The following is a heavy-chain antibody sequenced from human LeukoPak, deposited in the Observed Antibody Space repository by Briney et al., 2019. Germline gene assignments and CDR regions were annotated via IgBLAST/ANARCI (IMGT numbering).Heavy chain of an antibody. CDR1: GGSINSYY. D-gene: IGHD3-10*01. J-gene: IGHJ4*02. CDR3: ARVFGGIYFDY. Sequence: SETLSLTCTVSGGSINSYYWTWIRQPPGKGLEWIGYIYYTGNTNYNPSLKSRVTISVDTSKNQFSLKLSSVAAADTAVYYCARVFGGIYFDYWGQGTLVTVSS. CDR2: IYYTGNT. V-gene: IGHV4-59*01.